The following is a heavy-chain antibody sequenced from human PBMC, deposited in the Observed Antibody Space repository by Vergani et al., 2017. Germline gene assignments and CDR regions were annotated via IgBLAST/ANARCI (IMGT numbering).Heavy chain of an antibody. J-gene: IGHJ4*02. V-gene: IGHV4-59*01. CDR1: GGSISSYY. Sequence: QVQLQESGPGLVKPSETLSLTCTVSGGSISSYYWSWIRQPPGKGLEWIGYIYYRGSTNYNPSLKSRVTIAVDTSKKQFSLKLSSVTAADTAAYYCAGDSGALLELRGFDYWGQGTLVTVSS. D-gene: IGHD1-7*01. CDR2: IYYRGST. CDR3: AGDSGALLELRGFDY.